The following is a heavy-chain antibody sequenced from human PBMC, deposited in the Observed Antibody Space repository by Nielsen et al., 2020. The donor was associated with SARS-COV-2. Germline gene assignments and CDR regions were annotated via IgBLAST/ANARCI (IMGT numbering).Heavy chain of an antibody. D-gene: IGHD2-2*03. CDR3: ARHGYCSNNTCSIDV. V-gene: IGHV5-51*01. CDR1: GVTLSASA. CDR2: IYPGDSDT. J-gene: IGHJ6*03. Sequence: GGSLRLSCAASGVTLSASALHWVRQTPGKGLEWMGIIYPGDSDTKYSPSIQDQVTISADKSISTAYLQWSSLKASDTAIYYCARHGYCSNNTCSIDVWGKGTTVTVS.